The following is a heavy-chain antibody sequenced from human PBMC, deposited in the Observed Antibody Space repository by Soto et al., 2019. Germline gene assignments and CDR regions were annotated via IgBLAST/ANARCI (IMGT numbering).Heavy chain of an antibody. Sequence: PGGSLRLSCAASGFTFSSYGMHWARQAPGKGLEWVAVIWYDGSNKYYADSVKGRYTISRDDSKNTVYLQMNSLGAEDTVVYYCTRDPLIAVAAQDAFDIWGKATSVTVS. J-gene: IGHJ3*02. CDR2: IWYDGSNK. CDR1: GFTFSSYG. CDR3: TRDPLIAVAAQDAFDI. D-gene: IGHD6-19*01. V-gene: IGHV3-33*01.